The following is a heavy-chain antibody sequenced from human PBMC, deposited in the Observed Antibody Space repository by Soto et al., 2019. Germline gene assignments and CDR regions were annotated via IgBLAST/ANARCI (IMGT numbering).Heavy chain of an antibody. J-gene: IGHJ4*02. D-gene: IGHD5-12*01. CDR3: ERDHGGYDFNPDC. CDR1: GYTFTSYG. Sequence: QVQLVQSGAEVKKPGASVKVSCKASGYTFTSYGISWVRQAPGQGLEWMGWISAYNGNTNYAQKLQGRVTMTTDTATSKAYLGLRSRSSADPAVYYCERDHGGYDFNPDCWGQGTLFAVCS. CDR2: ISAYNGNT. V-gene: IGHV1-18*01.